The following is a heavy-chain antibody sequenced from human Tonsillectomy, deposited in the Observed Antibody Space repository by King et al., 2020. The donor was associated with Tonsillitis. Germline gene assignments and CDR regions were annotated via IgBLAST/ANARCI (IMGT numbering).Heavy chain of an antibody. D-gene: IGHD2-15*01. V-gene: IGHV4-31*03. CDR2: SYDSGNT. CDR1: GGSISGGADY. J-gene: IGHJ5*01. Sequence: QLQESGPGLVKPSQTLSLTCTVSGGSISGGADYWSWIRQHPGKGLEWIGYSYDSGNTYFNPSLKSRLTISIDTSKNQFSLKLSSVTVADTAVYYCGRYEGGVFDSWGKGTLVTVSS. CDR3: GRYEGGVFDS.